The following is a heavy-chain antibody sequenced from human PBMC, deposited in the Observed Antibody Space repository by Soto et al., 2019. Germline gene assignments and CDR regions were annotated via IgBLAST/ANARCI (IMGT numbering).Heavy chain of an antibody. D-gene: IGHD3-10*01. CDR1: GFTFSSYA. CDR2: ISGSGGST. J-gene: IGHJ6*02. CDR3: AKDLEGAWFGELLSYHLYYYYYGMDV. V-gene: IGHV3-23*01. Sequence: EVQLLESGGGLVQPGGSLRLSCAASGFTFSSYAMSWVRQAPGKGLEWVSAISGSGGSTYYADSVKGRFTISRDNSKNTLYLQMNSLRAEDTAVYYCAKDLEGAWFGELLSYHLYYYYYGMDVWGQGTTVTVSS.